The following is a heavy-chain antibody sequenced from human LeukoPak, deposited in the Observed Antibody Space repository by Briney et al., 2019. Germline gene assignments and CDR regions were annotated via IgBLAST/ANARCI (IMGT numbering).Heavy chain of an antibody. V-gene: IGHV1-18*01. D-gene: IGHD1-26*01. Sequence: ASVKVSCKASGYTFTNYGFSWVRQAPGQGLEWMGWISAYNGNTNHAQNFQGRVTMTTDASTSTAYMELTSLRSDDTAVYFCARGYMGATPYFDYWGQGALVTVSS. CDR3: ARGYMGATPYFDY. CDR2: ISAYNGNT. CDR1: GYTFTNYG. J-gene: IGHJ4*02.